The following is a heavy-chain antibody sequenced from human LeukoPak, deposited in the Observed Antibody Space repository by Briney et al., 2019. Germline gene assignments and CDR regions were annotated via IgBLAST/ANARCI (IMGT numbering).Heavy chain of an antibody. CDR3: ATGREWVYDY. CDR2: IDTAGDT. J-gene: IGHJ4*02. V-gene: IGHV3-13*01. Sequence: GGSLRLSCAASGFTFSSYDMHWVRQATGKGLEWVSAIDTAGDTYYPGSVKGRFTISRENAKNSLYLQMNNLRAGDTAVYYCATGREWVYDYWGQGTLVTVSS. D-gene: IGHD1-26*01. CDR1: GFTFSSYD.